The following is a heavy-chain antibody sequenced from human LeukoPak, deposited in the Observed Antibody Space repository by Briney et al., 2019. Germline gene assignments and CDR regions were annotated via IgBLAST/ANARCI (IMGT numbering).Heavy chain of an antibody. CDR2: ISYDGSNE. CDR1: GFTFGSYG. CDR3: AKGGNDFYYYGLDV. J-gene: IGHJ6*02. V-gene: IGHV3-30*18. D-gene: IGHD1-1*01. Sequence: PGRSLRLSCAASGFTFGSYGMHWVRQAPGRGLEWVAVISYDGSNEYYVDPVKGRFNISRDNSKNTLYLQMHSLRVEDTARYYCAKGGNDFYYYGLDVWGQGTTVTVSS.